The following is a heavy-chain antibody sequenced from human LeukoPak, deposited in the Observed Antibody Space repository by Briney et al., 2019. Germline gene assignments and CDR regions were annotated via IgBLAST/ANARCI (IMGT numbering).Heavy chain of an antibody. Sequence: DYYMKWIRQHPGKGLEWIGYIYYSGSTYYNPSLKSRVTISVDTSKNQFSLKLSSVTAAHTAVYYCARANYDSSGYYGNYFDYWGQGTLVTVSS. V-gene: IGHV4-31*02. CDR3: ARANYDSSGYYGNYFDY. CDR2: IYYSGST. D-gene: IGHD3-22*01. CDR1: DYY. J-gene: IGHJ4*02.